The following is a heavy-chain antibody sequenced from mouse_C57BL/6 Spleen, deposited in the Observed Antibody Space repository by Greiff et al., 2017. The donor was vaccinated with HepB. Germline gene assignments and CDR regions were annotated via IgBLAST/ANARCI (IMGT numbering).Heavy chain of an antibody. CDR1: GFTFSDYG. J-gene: IGHJ2*01. V-gene: IGHV5-17*01. CDR2: ISSGSSTI. CDR3: ARQGTVVFDY. Sequence: EVKLMESGGGLVKPGGSLKLSCAASGFTFSDYGMHWVRQAPEKGLEWVAYISSGSSTIYYADTVKGRFTISRDNAKNTLFLQMTSLRSEDTAMYYCARQGTVVFDYWGQGTTLTVSS. D-gene: IGHD1-1*01.